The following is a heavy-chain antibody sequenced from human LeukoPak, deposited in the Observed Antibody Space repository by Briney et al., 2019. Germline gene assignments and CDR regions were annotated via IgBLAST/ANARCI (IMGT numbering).Heavy chain of an antibody. CDR2: ISSSSYI. CDR1: GFTFSSYS. J-gene: IGHJ4*02. V-gene: IGHV3-21*01. Sequence: GGSLRLSCAASGFTFSSYSMNWVRQAPGKGLEWVSSISSSSYIYYADSVKGRFTISRDNAKNSLYPQMNSLRAEDTAVYYCARVLMVSAPPDYWGQGTLVTVSS. CDR3: ARVLMVSAPPDY. D-gene: IGHD2-8*01.